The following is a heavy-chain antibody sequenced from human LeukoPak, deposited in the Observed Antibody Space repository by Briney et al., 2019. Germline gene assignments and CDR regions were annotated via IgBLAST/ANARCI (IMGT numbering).Heavy chain of an antibody. J-gene: IGHJ4*02. CDR3: ARPNHYSGFPFDY. CDR1: GYSISSGYY. Sequence: KASETLSLTCAVSGYSISSGYYWGWIRQPPGKGPEWIGSIYHSGSTHYNPSLKSRVTISVDTSKNQFSLKLSSVTAADTAVYYCARPNHYSGFPFDYWGQGTLVTVSS. CDR2: IYHSGST. D-gene: IGHD5-12*01. V-gene: IGHV4-38-2*01.